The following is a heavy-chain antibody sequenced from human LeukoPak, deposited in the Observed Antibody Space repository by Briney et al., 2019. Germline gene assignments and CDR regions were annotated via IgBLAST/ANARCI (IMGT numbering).Heavy chain of an antibody. CDR1: GFTFSSYE. J-gene: IGHJ4*02. CDR3: AKHYDSSGYYYDY. CDR2: IVGSGDAT. D-gene: IGHD3-22*01. V-gene: IGHV3-23*01. Sequence: GGSLRLSCAASGFTFSSYEMNWVRQAPGKGLEWVSAIVGSGDATHYADSMRGRFTISRDNSKNTLYLQMNSLRAEDTALYYCAKHYDSSGYYYDYWGQGTLVTVSS.